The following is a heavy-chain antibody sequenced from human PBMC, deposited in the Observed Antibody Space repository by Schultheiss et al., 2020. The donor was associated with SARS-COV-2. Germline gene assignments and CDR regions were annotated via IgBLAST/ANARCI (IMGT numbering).Heavy chain of an antibody. D-gene: IGHD5-18*01. CDR3: ARDADTAMVFGAFDI. CDR1: GFTFSSYW. J-gene: IGHJ3*02. Sequence: GGSLRLSCAASGFTFSSYWMHWVRQAPGKGLVWVSAISGSGGSTYYADSVKGRFTISRDNSKNTLYLQMNSLRAEDTAVYYCARDADTAMVFGAFDIWGQGTMVTVSS. V-gene: IGHV3-23*01. CDR2: ISGSGGST.